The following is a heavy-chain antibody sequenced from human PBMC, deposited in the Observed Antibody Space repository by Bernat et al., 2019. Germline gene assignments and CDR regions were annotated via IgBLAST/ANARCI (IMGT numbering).Heavy chain of an antibody. J-gene: IGHJ4*02. CDR1: GFTFSSYE. CDR2: ISSSGSTI. V-gene: IGHV3-48*03. Sequence: EVQLVESGGGLVQPGGSLRISCAAFGFTFSSYEMNWVRQAPGKGLEWVSYISSSGSTIHYADSVKGRFTVSRDNAKNSLYLQMNSLRAEDTAVYYCARDAVAGRYWGQGTLVTVSS. CDR3: ARDAVAGRY. D-gene: IGHD6-19*01.